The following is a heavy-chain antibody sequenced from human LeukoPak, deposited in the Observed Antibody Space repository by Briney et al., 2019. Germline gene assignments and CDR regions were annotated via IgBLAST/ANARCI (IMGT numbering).Heavy chain of an antibody. D-gene: IGHD2-15*01. Sequence: PGGSLRLSCAASGFTFSSYSMNWVRQAPGKGLEWVSSISSSSSYIYYADSVKGRFTISRDNAKNSLYLQMNSLRAEDTAVYYCARDPFGSGGSCPLVFDYWGQGTLVTVSS. CDR3: ARDPFGSGGSCPLVFDY. CDR1: GFTFSSYS. CDR2: ISSSSSYI. V-gene: IGHV3-21*01. J-gene: IGHJ4*02.